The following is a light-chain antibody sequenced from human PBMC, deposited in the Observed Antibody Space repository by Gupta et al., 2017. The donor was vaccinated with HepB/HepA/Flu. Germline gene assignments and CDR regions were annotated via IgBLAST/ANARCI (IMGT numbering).Light chain of an antibody. CDR3: ATWYDRVDVWV. CDR2: SSY. Sequence: ELTQPPSVSGPPGQTITISCSGGSTNIGINTESCYQQHPGTAPKLLIYSSYQRPSGGPDRFSASKSGTSASLAISGLQPEDEADYYCATWYDRVDVWVFGGGTKLTVL. J-gene: IGLJ3*02. V-gene: IGLV1-44*01. CDR1: STNIGINT.